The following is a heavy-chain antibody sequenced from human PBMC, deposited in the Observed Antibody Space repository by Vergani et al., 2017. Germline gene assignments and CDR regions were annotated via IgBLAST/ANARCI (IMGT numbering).Heavy chain of an antibody. CDR1: GFTFSSYG. D-gene: IGHD5-24*01. CDR3: AKDTGDGYNFTFDY. J-gene: IGHJ4*02. Sequence: QVQLVESGGGVVKTGRSLRLSCAASGFTFSSYGMHWVRQAPGKGLEWVAVISYDGSNKYYADSVKGRFTISRDNSKNTLYLQMNSLRAEDTAVYYCAKDTGDGYNFTFDYWGQGTLVTVSS. V-gene: IGHV3-30*18. CDR2: ISYDGSNK.